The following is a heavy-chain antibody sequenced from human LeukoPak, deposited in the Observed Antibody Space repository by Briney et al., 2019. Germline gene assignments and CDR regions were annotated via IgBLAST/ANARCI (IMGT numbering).Heavy chain of an antibody. CDR3: ARAHDILTGCFDY. D-gene: IGHD3-9*01. Sequence: PSETLSLTCTVSGGSISSSSYYWGWIRQPPGKGLEWIGSIYYSGSTYYNPSLKSRVTISVDTSKNQFSLKLSSVTAADTAVYYCARAHDILTGCFDYWGQGTLVTVSS. CDR1: GGSISSSSYY. V-gene: IGHV4-39*01. J-gene: IGHJ4*02. CDR2: IYYSGST.